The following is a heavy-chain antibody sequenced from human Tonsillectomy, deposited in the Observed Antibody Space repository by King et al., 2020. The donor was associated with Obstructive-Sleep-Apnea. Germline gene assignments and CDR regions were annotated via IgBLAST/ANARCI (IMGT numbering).Heavy chain of an antibody. J-gene: IGHJ6*04. CDR2: IIPFVCVS. CDR1: GGTFSSYG. V-gene: IGHV1-69*17. D-gene: IGHD6-6*01. CDR3: ARGSVAGRPQNNYGMDV. Sequence: VQLVQSGAEVKKPGSSVKVSCKASGGTFSSYGISWVRQAPGQGLEWLGGIIPFVCVSNYLQKFQGRVTITADKSTSTDYMELSSLRSEDTSVYYCARGSVAGRPQNNYGMDVWGKGTTVTVSS.